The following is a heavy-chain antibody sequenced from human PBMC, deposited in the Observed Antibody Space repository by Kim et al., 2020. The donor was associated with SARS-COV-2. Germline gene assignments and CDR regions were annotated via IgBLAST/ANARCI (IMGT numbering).Heavy chain of an antibody. CDR3: ARESENSSGYYLFDY. V-gene: IGHV4-39*07. J-gene: IGHJ4*02. D-gene: IGHD3-22*01. Sequence: PSLESRVTISVDTSKNQFSLRLSSVTAADTAVYYCARESENSSGYYLFDYWGQGILVTVSS.